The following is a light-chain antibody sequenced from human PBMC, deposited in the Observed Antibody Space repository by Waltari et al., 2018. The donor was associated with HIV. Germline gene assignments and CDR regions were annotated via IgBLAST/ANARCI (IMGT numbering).Light chain of an antibody. Sequence: EIVMTQSPATLSVSAGERATLSCRASETINNDLAWYQQKPGQAPRLLIHGASTRAAGIPARFSGSGSGTEFSLTNNYVQSEVFALYYCQQYNKWPPTFGQGTKVEIK. CDR2: GAS. CDR1: ETINND. V-gene: IGKV3D-15*01. CDR3: QQYNKWPPT. J-gene: IGKJ1*01.